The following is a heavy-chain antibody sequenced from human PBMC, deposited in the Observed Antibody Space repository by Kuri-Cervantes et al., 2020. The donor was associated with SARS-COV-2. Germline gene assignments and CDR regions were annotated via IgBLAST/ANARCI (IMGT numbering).Heavy chain of an antibody. CDR3: AKDRLGVPDF. CDR2: ISNDGKHE. Sequence: GGSLRLSCAASGSNFSNTDMHWVRQAPGKGLEWVAVISNDGKHEKCVDSGKGRFTISRDNSQNTLYLQMKSLTSEDTAIYYCAKDRLGVPDFWGQGTLVTVSS. D-gene: IGHD2-8*01. V-gene: IGHV3-30*18. J-gene: IGHJ1*01. CDR1: GSNFSNTD.